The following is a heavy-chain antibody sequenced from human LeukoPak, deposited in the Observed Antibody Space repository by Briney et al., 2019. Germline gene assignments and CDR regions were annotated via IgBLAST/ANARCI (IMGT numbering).Heavy chain of an antibody. V-gene: IGHV3-48*01. CDR2: ISSASSTI. CDR1: GSSFSSDS. Sequence: GGSLRLSCAVSGSSFSSDSMNWVRQAPAKGLEWISYISSASSTIYYADSVRGRFTISRDNSKNTLYLQMNSLRAEDTAVYYCARGTFYHNWGQGTLVTVSS. J-gene: IGHJ4*02. D-gene: IGHD2/OR15-2a*01. CDR3: ARGTFYHN.